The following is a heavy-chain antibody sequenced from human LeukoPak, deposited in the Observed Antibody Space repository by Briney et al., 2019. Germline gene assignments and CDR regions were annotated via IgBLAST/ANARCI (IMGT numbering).Heavy chain of an antibody. V-gene: IGHV1-18*01. D-gene: IGHD1-26*01. CDR1: GGTFSSYA. Sequence: ASVKVSCKASGGTFSSYAISWVRQAPGQGLEWMGWISAYNGNTNYAQKLQGRVTMTTDTSTSTAYMELRSLRSDDTAVYYCARDLREWELLPGYYFDYWGQGTLVTVSS. J-gene: IGHJ4*02. CDR2: ISAYNGNT. CDR3: ARDLREWELLPGYYFDY.